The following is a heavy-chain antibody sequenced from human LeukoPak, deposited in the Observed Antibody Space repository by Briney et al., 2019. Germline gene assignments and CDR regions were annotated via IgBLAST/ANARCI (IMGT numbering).Heavy chain of an antibody. D-gene: IGHD5-18*01. J-gene: IGHJ4*02. Sequence: GGSLRLFCAVSGYTFRIYAMSWVRHAPGKGLECVSAISGSGGSTYYADSVKGRFTISRDNSKNTLHLQMSSLRAEDTAVYYCAGGIQLWLRYDYWGQGTLVTVSS. CDR1: GYTFRIYA. CDR2: ISGSGGST. V-gene: IGHV3-23*01. CDR3: AGGIQLWLRYDY.